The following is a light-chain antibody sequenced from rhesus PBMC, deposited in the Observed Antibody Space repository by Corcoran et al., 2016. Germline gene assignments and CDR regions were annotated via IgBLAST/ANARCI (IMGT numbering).Light chain of an antibody. J-gene: IGKJ2*01. CDR1: QAISNN. V-gene: IGKV1S17*01. CDR2: AAS. Sequence: IQVTQSPSSLSASVGDTVTITCQASQAISNNLAWYQQKPGNVPKQLINAASTLQTGIPSRFRGCGSGTDFTLTISSLQPEDFATYYCLNGTGVLVSFGQGTKVEIK. CDR3: LNGTGVLVS.